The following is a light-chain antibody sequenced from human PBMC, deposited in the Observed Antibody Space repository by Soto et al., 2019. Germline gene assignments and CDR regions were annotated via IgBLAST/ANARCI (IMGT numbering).Light chain of an antibody. J-gene: IGLJ1*01. Sequence: QSALTQPASVSGSPGQSITISCTGTSSDVGGYSSVSWYQQYPGRAPKLIIYAVRNRPSGVSNRFSGSKSANTASLTISGLQAEDEADYYCNSYTTSTTYVFGTGTKLTVL. CDR3: NSYTTSTTYV. CDR1: SSDVGGYSS. CDR2: AVR. V-gene: IGLV2-14*01.